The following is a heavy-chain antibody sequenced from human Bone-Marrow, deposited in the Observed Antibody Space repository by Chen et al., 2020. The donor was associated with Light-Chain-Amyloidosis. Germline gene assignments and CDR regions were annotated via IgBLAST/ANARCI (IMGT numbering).Heavy chain of an antibody. CDR3: AGARLVDTTMVPLDY. D-gene: IGHD5-18*01. J-gene: IGHJ4*02. CDR1: GGSINGYY. Sequence: QVRLQESGPGLVRSSETLSLTCTVSGGSINGYYWSWIRQPPGNGLEWIGYIYYRGSTNYNPSPKSRVALSLDTSKNQFSLKLTSVTAADTAVYYCAGARLVDTTMVPLDYWGQGSLVTVSS. V-gene: IGHV4-59*01. CDR2: IYYRGST.